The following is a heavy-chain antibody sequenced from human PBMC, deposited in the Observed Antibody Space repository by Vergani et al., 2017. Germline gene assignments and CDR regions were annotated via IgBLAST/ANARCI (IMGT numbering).Heavy chain of an antibody. Sequence: EVQLVESGGGLVQPGGSLRLSCAASGFTFSSYAMSWVRQAPGKGLEWVSAIRGSGGRTYYSDSGKGRFTISRDNSKNTLYLQMNSLRAEDTAVYYCAKDLNYDYGDFQPFDYWGQGTLVTVSS. D-gene: IGHD4-17*01. CDR2: IRGSGGRT. J-gene: IGHJ4*02. V-gene: IGHV3-23*04. CDR1: GFTFSSYA. CDR3: AKDLNYDYGDFQPFDY.